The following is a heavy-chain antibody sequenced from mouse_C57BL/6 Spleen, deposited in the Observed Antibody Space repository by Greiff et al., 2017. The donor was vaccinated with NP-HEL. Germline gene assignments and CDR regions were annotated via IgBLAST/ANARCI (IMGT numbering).Heavy chain of an antibody. J-gene: IGHJ1*03. CDR2: INYDGSST. CDR1: GFTFSDYY. Sequence: EVQRVESEGGLVQPGSSMKLSCTASGFTFSDYYMAWVRQVPEKGLEWVANINYDGSSTYYLDSLKSRFIISRDNAKNILYLKMSSLKSEGTATYYCAIEDDYDSYWYLDVWGTGTTVTVSS. V-gene: IGHV5-16*01. CDR3: AIEDDYDSYWYLDV. D-gene: IGHD2-4*01.